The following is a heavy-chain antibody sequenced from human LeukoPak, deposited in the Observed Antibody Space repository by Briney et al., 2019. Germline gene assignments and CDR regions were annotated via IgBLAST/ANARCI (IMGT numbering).Heavy chain of an antibody. CDR2: INSDGSST. CDR3: AKKSGWLRETGIDY. CDR1: GFTFSSYW. Sequence: GGSLRLSCAASGFTFSSYWMHWVRQAPGEGLVWVSRINSDGSSTSYADSVKGRFTISRDNAKNTLYLQMNSLRAEDTAVYYCAKKSGWLRETGIDYWGQGTLVTVSS. D-gene: IGHD5-12*01. J-gene: IGHJ4*02. V-gene: IGHV3-74*01.